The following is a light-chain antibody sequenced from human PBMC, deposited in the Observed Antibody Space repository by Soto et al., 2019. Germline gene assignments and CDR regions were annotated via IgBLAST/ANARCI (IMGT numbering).Light chain of an antibody. Sequence: EIVMTQSPATLSVSPGERASLSCRASQSISNNLAWYHQRPGQAPRLLIYGASTRATGIPARFSGSGSGTEFTLTISSLQSEDFAVYYCQQYNNWWTFGQGTRVEIK. CDR2: GAS. CDR3: QQYNNWWT. CDR1: QSISNN. V-gene: IGKV3-15*01. J-gene: IGKJ1*01.